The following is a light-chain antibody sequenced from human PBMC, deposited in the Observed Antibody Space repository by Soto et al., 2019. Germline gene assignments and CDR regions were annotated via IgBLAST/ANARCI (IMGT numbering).Light chain of an antibody. CDR3: SSYTTSRTWV. CDR2: EVS. CDR1: SSDVGNYNY. V-gene: IGLV2-14*01. J-gene: IGLJ3*02. Sequence: QSALTQPASVSGSPGQSITISCTGTSSDVGNYNYVSWYQHHPGKAPKLMIYEVSYRPSGVSVRFSGSKSGNTASLTISGLQAEDEANYYWSSYTTSRTWVFGGGTQLTVL.